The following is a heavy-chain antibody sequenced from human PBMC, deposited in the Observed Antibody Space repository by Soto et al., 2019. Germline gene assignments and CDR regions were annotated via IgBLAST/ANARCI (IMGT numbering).Heavy chain of an antibody. D-gene: IGHD2-15*01. V-gene: IGHV4-59*01. J-gene: IGHJ5*02. CDR3: ARGRIIGP. CDR2: IYYSGST. Sequence: PSETLSLTCTVTGGSISTFLWNWIRQPPGKGLEWIGSIYYSGSTNCNPSLNSRVTISVDTSKNQFSLKLNSVTAADTAVYYCARGRIIGPWGRGALVTVSS. CDR1: GGSISTFL.